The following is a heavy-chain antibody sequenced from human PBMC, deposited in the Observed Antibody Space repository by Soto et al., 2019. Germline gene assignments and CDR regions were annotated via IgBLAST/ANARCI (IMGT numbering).Heavy chain of an antibody. CDR1: GFTFNIYG. CDR3: AKVTDSSGWYPYYYGIDV. J-gene: IGHJ6*02. D-gene: IGHD6-19*01. V-gene: IGHV3-30*18. CDR2: ISYDGSKE. Sequence: GGSLRLSSAASGFTFNIYGMHWVRQAPGKGLEWVAVISYDGSKEYYGDSVKGRFTISRDNSKNTLYLQMNSLRSEDTAVYYCAKVTDSSGWYPYYYGIDVWGQGTTVTVSS.